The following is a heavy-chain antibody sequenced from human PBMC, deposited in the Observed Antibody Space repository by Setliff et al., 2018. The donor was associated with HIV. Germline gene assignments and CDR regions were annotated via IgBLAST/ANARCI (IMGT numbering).Heavy chain of an antibody. J-gene: IGHJ3*02. V-gene: IGHV1-18*01. CDR1: GYTFSSYD. D-gene: IGHD2-8*02. CDR3: AGYCTGGGTCGAFEI. CDR2: INAANGNA. Sequence: ASVKVSCKASGYTFSSYDINWVRQATGQRLEWMGWINAANGNAKYSQKFQGRVTMTTDTAKSTAYMELSSLRTEDTAVYYCAGYCTGGGTCGAFEIWGQGTTVTVSS.